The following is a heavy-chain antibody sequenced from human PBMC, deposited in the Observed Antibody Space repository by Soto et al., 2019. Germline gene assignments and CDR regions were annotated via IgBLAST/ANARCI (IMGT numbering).Heavy chain of an antibody. CDR2: ISFDGRKE. V-gene: IGHV3-30*03. CDR3: ARPIPRWSYHYGMDV. Sequence: QLVESGGRGVQPGRSLRLSCEASEFTFSSYAMHWVRQAPGRGLEWVALISFDGRKEYYADSVKGRFIVSRDNSRSMVYLQMDSLRPDDTAIYYCARPIPRWSYHYGMDVWGQWTTVTVSS. J-gene: IGHJ6*02. D-gene: IGHD2-15*01. CDR1: EFTFSSYA.